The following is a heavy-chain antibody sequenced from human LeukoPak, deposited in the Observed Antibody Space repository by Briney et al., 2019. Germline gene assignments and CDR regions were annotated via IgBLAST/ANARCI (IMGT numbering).Heavy chain of an antibody. CDR1: GFTFSSSW. V-gene: IGHV3-7*03. CDR2: IKEDGSEK. D-gene: IGHD3-10*01. CDR3: ARNRRNYYAEEVYFDY. Sequence: GGSLRLSCAASGFTFSSSWMTWVRQAPGKGLEWVANIKEDGSEKYYVDSVKGRFTISRDNARNSMYFEMNSLRAEDTAFYYCARNRRNYYAEEVYFDYWGQGALVTVSS. J-gene: IGHJ4*02.